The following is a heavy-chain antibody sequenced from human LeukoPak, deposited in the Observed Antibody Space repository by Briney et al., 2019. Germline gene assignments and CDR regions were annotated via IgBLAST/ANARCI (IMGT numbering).Heavy chain of an antibody. D-gene: IGHD2-2*01. CDR1: GFTFSTYG. V-gene: IGHV3-30*18. J-gene: IGHJ4*02. Sequence: PGRSLRLSCAASGFTFSTYGMHWVRQAPGKGLEWVAVISYDGSNKYYADSVKGRFTISRDNSKNTLYLQMNSLRAEDTAVYYCAKSLVWVVVPAAMMNWGQGTLVTVSS. CDR2: ISYDGSNK. CDR3: AKSLVWVVVPAAMMN.